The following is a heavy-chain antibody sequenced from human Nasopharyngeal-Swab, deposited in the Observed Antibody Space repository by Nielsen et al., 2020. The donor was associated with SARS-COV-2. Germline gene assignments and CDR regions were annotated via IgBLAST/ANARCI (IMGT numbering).Heavy chain of an antibody. J-gene: IGHJ6*02. CDR3: ARRVARAPRHEGDYYYGMDV. D-gene: IGHD3-16*01. V-gene: IGHV4-39*01. CDR2: IYYSGST. Sequence: WIRQPPGKGLEWIGSIYYSGSTYYNPSLKSRVTISVDTSKNQFSLKLSSVTAADTAVNYCARRVARAPRHEGDYYYGMDVWGQGTTVTVSS.